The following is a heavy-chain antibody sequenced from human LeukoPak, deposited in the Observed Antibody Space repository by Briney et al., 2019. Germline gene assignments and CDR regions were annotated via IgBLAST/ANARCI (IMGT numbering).Heavy chain of an antibody. CDR3: ARLGRCSSTSCDAWFDP. D-gene: IGHD2-2*01. CDR1: GFTFSSYS. CDR2: ISSSSSTI. V-gene: IGHV3-48*04. J-gene: IGHJ5*02. Sequence: PGGSLRLSCAASGFTFSSYSMNWVRQAPGKGLEWVSYISSSSSTIYYADSAKGRFTISRDNAKNSLYLQMNSLRAEDTAVYYCARLGRCSSTSCDAWFDPWGQGTLVTVSS.